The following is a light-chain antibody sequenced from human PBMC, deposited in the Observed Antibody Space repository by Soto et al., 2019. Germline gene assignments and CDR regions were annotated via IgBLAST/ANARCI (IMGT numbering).Light chain of an antibody. Sequence: VLTQPPSASGTPGQTVIISCSGSSSNIGSNTVNWYQQLPGTAPKLLIFSNSQRPSGVPDRFSGSRSGTSASLPITGVQSEGEAHYYCAAWDDGLNALVFGGGTKLTVL. CDR3: AAWDDGLNALV. CDR2: SNS. V-gene: IGLV1-44*01. J-gene: IGLJ2*01. CDR1: SSNIGSNT.